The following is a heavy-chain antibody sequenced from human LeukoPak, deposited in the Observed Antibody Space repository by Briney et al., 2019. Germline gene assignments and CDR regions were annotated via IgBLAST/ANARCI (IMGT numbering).Heavy chain of an antibody. V-gene: IGHV1-69*05. CDR3: ASGTAMVHRG. CDR1: GGTFSSYA. J-gene: IGHJ4*02. Sequence: ASVKVSCKASGGTFSSYAISWVRQAPGQGLEWMGGIIPIFGTANYAQKFQGRVTITTDDSTSTAYMELSSLRSEDTAVYFCASGTAMVHRGWGQGTLVTVSS. D-gene: IGHD5-18*01. CDR2: IIPIFGTA.